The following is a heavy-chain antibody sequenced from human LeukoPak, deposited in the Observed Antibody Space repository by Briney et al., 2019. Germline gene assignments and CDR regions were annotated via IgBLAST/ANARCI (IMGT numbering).Heavy chain of an antibody. CDR3: ARERRFWSGYFLDY. Sequence: SETLSLTCAVYGGSFSGYYWSWIRQPPGKGLEWIGEINHSGSTNYNPSLKSRVTISVDTSKNQFSLKLSSVTAADTAVYYCARERRFWSGYFLDYWGQGTLVTVSS. D-gene: IGHD3-3*01. V-gene: IGHV4-34*01. J-gene: IGHJ4*02. CDR1: GGSFSGYY. CDR2: INHSGST.